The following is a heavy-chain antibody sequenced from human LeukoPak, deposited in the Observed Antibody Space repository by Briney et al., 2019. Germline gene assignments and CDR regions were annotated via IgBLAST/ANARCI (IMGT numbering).Heavy chain of an antibody. Sequence: ASVKVSCKASGYTFTSYGISWVRQAPGQGPEWMGWISAYNGNTNYAQKLQGRVTMTTDTSTSTAYMELRSLRSDDTAVYYCARPNSGSWGDYFDYWGQGTLITVSS. D-gene: IGHD1-26*01. CDR2: ISAYNGNT. CDR3: ARPNSGSWGDYFDY. J-gene: IGHJ4*02. V-gene: IGHV1-18*01. CDR1: GYTFTSYG.